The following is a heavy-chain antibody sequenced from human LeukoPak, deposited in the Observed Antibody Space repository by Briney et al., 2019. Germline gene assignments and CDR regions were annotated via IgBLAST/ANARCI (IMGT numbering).Heavy chain of an antibody. Sequence: GGSLRLSCAASGFTFSNYWMHWVRQVPGKGLFWVSRINSDGSSTTYADSVKGRITISRDNAKNTLYLQMNSLRAEDTAVYYCARDRAAGCSGGSCYHNWFDPWGQGTLVTVSS. CDR2: INSDGSST. J-gene: IGHJ5*02. V-gene: IGHV3-74*01. D-gene: IGHD2-15*01. CDR3: ARDRAAGCSGGSCYHNWFDP. CDR1: GFTFSNYW.